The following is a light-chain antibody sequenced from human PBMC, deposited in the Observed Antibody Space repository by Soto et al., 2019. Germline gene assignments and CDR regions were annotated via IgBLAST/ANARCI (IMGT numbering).Light chain of an antibody. V-gene: IGKV3-20*01. CDR1: QGVSNNY. CDR2: GAS. Sequence: VERDTLSCRASQGVSNNYLAWYQQKPGQAPRLLIYGASNRATGIPDRFSGSGSGTGFTLTICSLGTAADALYHSLHSGPTGTFAGGTKVDIK. CDR3: LHSGPTGT. J-gene: IGKJ4*02.